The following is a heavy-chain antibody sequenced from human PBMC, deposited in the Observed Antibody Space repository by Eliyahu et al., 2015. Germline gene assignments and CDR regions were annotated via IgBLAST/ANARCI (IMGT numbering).Heavy chain of an antibody. J-gene: IGHJ3*02. Sequence: QVQLQESGPGLVKPSETLSXTCTVXGYSISXGYYWGWIRQPPGKGLEWIGSIYHSGSTYYNPSLKSRVTISVDTSKNQFSLKLSSVTAADTAVYYCARGGPEMATIRMSDAFDIWGQGTMVTVSS. V-gene: IGHV4-38-2*02. CDR2: IYHSGST. CDR3: ARGGPEMATIRMSDAFDI. CDR1: GYSISXGYY. D-gene: IGHD5-24*01.